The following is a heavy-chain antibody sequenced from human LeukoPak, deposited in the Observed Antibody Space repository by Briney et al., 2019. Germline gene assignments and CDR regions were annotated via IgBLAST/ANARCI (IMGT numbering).Heavy chain of an antibody. CDR2: IYHSGST. D-gene: IGHD3-10*01. Sequence: PSETLSLTCTVSGYSISSGYYWGWIRQPPGKGLEWIGSIYHSGSTYYNPSLKSRVTISVDTSKNQFSLKLSSVTAADTAVYYCASYYYGSGSYYFDYWGQGTLVTVSS. CDR1: GYSISSGYY. V-gene: IGHV4-38-2*02. J-gene: IGHJ4*02. CDR3: ASYYYGSGSYYFDY.